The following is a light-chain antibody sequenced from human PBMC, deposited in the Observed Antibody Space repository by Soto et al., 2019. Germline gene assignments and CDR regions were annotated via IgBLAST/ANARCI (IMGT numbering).Light chain of an antibody. Sequence: QSVLTQPPSVSGAPGQRVTISCTGSSSNIGAGYDVHWYQQLPGTAPNLHIYGNPNLPSGVPDRFSGSKSGTSASLAITGLQTEDEADYACQSSDTSLGASVFGGGTKLTVL. V-gene: IGLV1-40*01. CDR2: GNP. CDR3: QSSDTSLGASV. J-gene: IGLJ2*01. CDR1: SSNIGAGYD.